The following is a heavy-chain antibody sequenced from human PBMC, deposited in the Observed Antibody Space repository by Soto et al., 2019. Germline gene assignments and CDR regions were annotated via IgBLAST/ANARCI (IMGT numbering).Heavy chain of an antibody. CDR3: TSLTKGPGQYGPGSQGWFDP. D-gene: IGHD3-10*01. Sequence: QVQLRQTGAEVKKHGSSVRVSCEASGGTFISHAINWVRQAPGQGIEWVGVLMPVTETPNIAQKFKDRVTVTADKSTTTVYMELSNLRSDDTAVYYCTSLTKGPGQYGPGSQGWFDPWGQGTLVTVSS. CDR1: GGTFISHA. J-gene: IGHJ5*02. V-gene: IGHV1-69*06. CDR2: LMPVTETP.